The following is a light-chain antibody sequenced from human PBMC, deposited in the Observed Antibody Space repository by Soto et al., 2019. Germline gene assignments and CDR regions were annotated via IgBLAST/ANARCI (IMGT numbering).Light chain of an antibody. CDR1: SSDVGAYNY. CDR2: DVT. CDR3: ISYAGSSIWV. Sequence: QSVLTQPPSASGSPGQSVTISCTGTSSDVGAYNYVSWYQQHPGKAPKLMIYDVTKRPSGVPDRFSGSKSGNTASLTVSGLPAEDEAVYYCISYAGSSIWVFGGGTKLTVL. J-gene: IGLJ3*02. V-gene: IGLV2-8*01.